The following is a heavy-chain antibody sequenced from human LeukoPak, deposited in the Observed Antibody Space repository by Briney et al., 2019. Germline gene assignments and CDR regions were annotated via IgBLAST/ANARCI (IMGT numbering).Heavy chain of an antibody. V-gene: IGHV1-3*01. Sequence: ASVKGSCKASGYTFTSYAMHWVRQAPGQRLEWMGWINAGNGNTKYSQKFQGRVTITRDTSASTAYMELSSLRSEDTAVYYCARAIAVADYYYYYGMDVWGQGTTVTVSS. CDR2: INAGNGNT. D-gene: IGHD6-19*01. CDR3: ARAIAVADYYYYYGMDV. CDR1: GYTFTSYA. J-gene: IGHJ6*02.